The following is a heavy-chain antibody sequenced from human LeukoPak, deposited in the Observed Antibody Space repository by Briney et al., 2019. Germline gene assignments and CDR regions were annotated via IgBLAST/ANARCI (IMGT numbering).Heavy chain of an antibody. J-gene: IGHJ6*02. CDR2: IRSQTAGGTT. CDR1: GLTLSNVW. D-gene: IGHD3-10*01. CDR3: TTEYPMVRGVIIYYYYGMDV. V-gene: IGHV3-15*07. Sequence: GGSLRLSCAVSGLTLSNVWMNWVRQAPGKGLEWVGRIRSQTAGGTTDFAAPVKGRFSISRDDSKNSLYLQMNSLTSEDTAVYYCTTEYPMVRGVIIYYYYGMDVWGQGTTVTVSS.